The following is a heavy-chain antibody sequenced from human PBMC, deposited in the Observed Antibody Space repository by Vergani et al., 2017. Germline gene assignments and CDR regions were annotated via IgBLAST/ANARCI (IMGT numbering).Heavy chain of an antibody. D-gene: IGHD2-2*02. V-gene: IGHV1-46*01. CDR2: INPSGGST. CDR1: GYTFTSYY. Sequence: QVQLVQSGAEVKKPGASVKVSCQASGYTFTSYYIHWVRQAPGQGLEWMGIINPSGGSTNYAQKFQGRVTMTRDTSTSTVFMELSSLRSEDTAVYYCARGCGSTSCYKRGEDWFDPWGQGTLVTASS. J-gene: IGHJ5*02. CDR3: ARGCGSTSCYKRGEDWFDP.